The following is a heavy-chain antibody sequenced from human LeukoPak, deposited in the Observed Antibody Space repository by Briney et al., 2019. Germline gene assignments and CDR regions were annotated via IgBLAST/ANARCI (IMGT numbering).Heavy chain of an antibody. V-gene: IGHV4-39*01. CDR1: GGSISSSSYY. D-gene: IGHD2-2*01. J-gene: IGHJ5*02. CDR2: IYYSGST. Sequence: SETLSLTCTVSGGSISSSSYYWGWIRQPPGEGLEWIGSIYYSGSTYYNPSLKSRVTISVDTSKNQFSLKLSSVTAADTAVYYCARQNIVVVPAAILKVWFDPWGQGTLVTVSS. CDR3: ARQNIVVVPAAILKVWFDP.